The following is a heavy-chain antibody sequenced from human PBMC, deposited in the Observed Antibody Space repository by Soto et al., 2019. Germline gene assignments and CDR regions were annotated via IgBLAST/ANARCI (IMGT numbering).Heavy chain of an antibody. J-gene: IGHJ3*02. CDR3: ARDSPSRIALRSNGYAFDI. Sequence: ASVKVSCKASGGTFSSYAISWVRQAPGQGLEWMGGIIPIFGTANYAQKFQGRVTITADESTSTAYMELSSLRSEDTAVYYCARDSPSRIALRSNGYAFDIWGQGTMVTVSS. V-gene: IGHV1-69*13. CDR1: GGTFSSYA. D-gene: IGHD6-13*01. CDR2: IIPIFGTA.